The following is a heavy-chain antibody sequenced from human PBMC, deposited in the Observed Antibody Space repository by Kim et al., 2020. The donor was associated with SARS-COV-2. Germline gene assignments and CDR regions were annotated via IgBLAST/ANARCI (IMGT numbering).Heavy chain of an antibody. D-gene: IGHD3-10*01. J-gene: IGHJ4*02. Sequence: GGSLRLSCAASGFTFSSYAMSWVRQAPGKGLEWVSAISGSGGSTYYADSVKGRFTISRDNSKNTLYLQMNILRAEDTAVYYCAKYYGSFLFSFDYWGQGTLVTVSS. CDR1: GFTFSSYA. CDR3: AKYYGSFLFSFDY. V-gene: IGHV3-23*01. CDR2: ISGSGGST.